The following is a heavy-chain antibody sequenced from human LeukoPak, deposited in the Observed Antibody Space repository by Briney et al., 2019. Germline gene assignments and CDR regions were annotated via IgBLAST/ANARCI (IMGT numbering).Heavy chain of an antibody. V-gene: IGHV1-18*01. CDR2: ISAYNGNT. CDR1: GGTFTSYG. D-gene: IGHD5-12*01. Sequence: GSSVKVSCKASGGTFTSYGISWVRQAPGQGLEWMGWISAYNGNTNYAQKLQGRVTMTTDTSTSTAYMELRSLRSDDTAVYYCARVVVATIDDGFFDIWGQGTMVTVSS. CDR3: ARVVVATIDDGFFDI. J-gene: IGHJ3*02.